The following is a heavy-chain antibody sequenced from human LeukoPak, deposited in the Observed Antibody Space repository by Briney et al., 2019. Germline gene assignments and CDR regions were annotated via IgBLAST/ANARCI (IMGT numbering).Heavy chain of an antibody. Sequence: PSETLSLTCTVSGGSISSGGYYWSWIRQDPGKGLEWIGYIYYSGSTYYNPSLKSRVTISVDTSKNQFSLKLSSVTAADTAVYYCARGDGLLWFGEFPKVYFDYWGQGTLVTVSS. CDR3: ARGDGLLWFGEFPKVYFDY. J-gene: IGHJ4*02. CDR2: IYYSGST. CDR1: GGSISSGGYY. V-gene: IGHV4-31*03. D-gene: IGHD3-10*01.